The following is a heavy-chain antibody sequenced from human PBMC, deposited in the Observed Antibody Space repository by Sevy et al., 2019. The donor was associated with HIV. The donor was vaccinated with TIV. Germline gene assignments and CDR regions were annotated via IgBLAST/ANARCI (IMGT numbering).Heavy chain of an antibody. D-gene: IGHD3-3*01. CDR3: AKRGGQYDLGMDV. CDR1: GFTFSSYE. Sequence: GGSLRLSCAASGFTFSSYEMNWVGQAPGKGLEWVSYISSSGSTIYYADSVRGRFTISRDNAKKSLYLQMNSLRAEDTAVYYCAKRGGQYDLGMDVWGQRTTVTVSS. V-gene: IGHV3-48*03. J-gene: IGHJ6*02. CDR2: ISSSGSTI.